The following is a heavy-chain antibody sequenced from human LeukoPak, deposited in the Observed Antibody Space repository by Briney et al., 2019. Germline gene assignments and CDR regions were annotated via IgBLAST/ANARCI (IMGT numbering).Heavy chain of an antibody. CDR2: ISGSGGST. CDR1: GFTFSSYA. J-gene: IGHJ4*02. Sequence: GGSLRLSCAASGFTFSSYAMSWVRQAPGKGLEWVSAISGSGGSTYYADSVKGRFTISRDNSKNTLYLQMNSLRAEDTAVYFCARERLERYLSFDYWGQGTLVTVSS. V-gene: IGHV3-23*01. D-gene: IGHD1-1*01. CDR3: ARERLERYLSFDY.